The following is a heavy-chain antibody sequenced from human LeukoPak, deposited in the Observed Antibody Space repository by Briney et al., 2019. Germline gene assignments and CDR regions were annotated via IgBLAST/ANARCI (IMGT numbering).Heavy chain of an antibody. CDR3: ARLYYYDFWSGKGNWFDP. J-gene: IGHJ5*02. CDR1: GYSFTSYW. V-gene: IGHV5-51*01. CDR2: IYPGDSDT. Sequence: GESLKISCKGSGYSFTSYWIGWVRQMPGKGLEWMGIIYPGDSDTRYSPSFQGQVTISADKSISTAYLQWSSLKASDTAMYYCARLYYYDFWSGKGNWFDPWGQGTLVTVSS. D-gene: IGHD3-3*01.